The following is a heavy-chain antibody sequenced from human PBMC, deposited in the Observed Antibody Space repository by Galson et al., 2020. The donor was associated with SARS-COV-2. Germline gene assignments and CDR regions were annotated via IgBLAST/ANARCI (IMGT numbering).Heavy chain of an antibody. CDR2: IYYSGST. CDR1: GGSISSSSYY. CDR3: ARDSTEYNWFDP. V-gene: IGHV4-39*07. J-gene: IGHJ5*02. Sequence: SETLSLTCTVSGGSISSSSYYWGWIRQPPGKGREWIGSIYYSGSTYYNPSLKSRVTISVDTSKNQFSLKLSSVTAADTAVYYCARDSTEYNWFDPWGQGTLVTVSS.